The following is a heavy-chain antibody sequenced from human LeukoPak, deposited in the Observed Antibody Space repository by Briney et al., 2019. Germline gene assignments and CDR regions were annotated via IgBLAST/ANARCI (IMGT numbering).Heavy chain of an antibody. CDR3: ARGRRGIVVVPAAPEY. V-gene: IGHV3-21*01. Sequence: GGSLRLSCAASGFTFSSYAMSWVRQAPGKGLEWVSSISSSSSYIYYADSVKGRFTISRDNAKNSLYLQMNSLRAEDTAVYYCARGRRGIVVVPAAPEYWGQGTLVTVSS. D-gene: IGHD2-2*01. CDR2: ISSSSSYI. J-gene: IGHJ4*02. CDR1: GFTFSSYA.